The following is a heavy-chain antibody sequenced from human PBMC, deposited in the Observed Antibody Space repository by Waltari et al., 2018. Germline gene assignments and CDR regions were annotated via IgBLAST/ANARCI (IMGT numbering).Heavy chain of an antibody. CDR1: GFKFSAYA. D-gene: IGHD6-19*01. Sequence: EVQLVESGGGLVKPGGSLRLSCVASGFKFSAYAMNWFRQAPGRGREWVSYIGSSCSFTDYADSVRGRFTVSRDNAKNTLYLPMDTLRAEDTAVYYCAREGAEQWVVEDYGMDVWGQGTTVTVSS. V-gene: IGHV3-21*02. CDR2: IGSSCSFT. J-gene: IGHJ6*02. CDR3: AREGAEQWVVEDYGMDV.